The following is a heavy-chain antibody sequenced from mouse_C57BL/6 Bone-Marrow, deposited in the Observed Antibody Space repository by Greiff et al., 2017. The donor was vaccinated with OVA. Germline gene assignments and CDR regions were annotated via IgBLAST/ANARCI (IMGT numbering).Heavy chain of an antibody. V-gene: IGHV10-1*01. J-gene: IGHJ1*03. Sequence: EVKLVESGGGLVQPKGSLKLSCAASGFSFNTYAMNWVRQAPGKGLEWVARIRSKSNNYATYYADSVKDRFTISRDDSESMLYLQMNNLKTEDTAMYYCVRQGNGNFDVWGTGTTVTVSS. D-gene: IGHD2-1*01. CDR2: IRSKSNNYAT. CDR3: VRQGNGNFDV. CDR1: GFSFNTYA.